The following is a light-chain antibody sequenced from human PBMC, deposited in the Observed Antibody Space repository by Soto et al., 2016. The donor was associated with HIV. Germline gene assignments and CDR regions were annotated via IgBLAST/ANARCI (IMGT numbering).Light chain of an antibody. CDR2: DDS. CDR3: QVWDSSSDHPGV. CDR1: NIGSKT. V-gene: IGLV3-21*03. Sequence: SYVLTQPPSLSVAPGKTASFTCGGDNIGSKTVHWYQQKPGQAPVLVVYDDSDRPSGIPERFSGSNSGNTATLTISRVEAGDEADFYCQVWDSSSDHPGVFGTGTKVTV. J-gene: IGLJ1*01.